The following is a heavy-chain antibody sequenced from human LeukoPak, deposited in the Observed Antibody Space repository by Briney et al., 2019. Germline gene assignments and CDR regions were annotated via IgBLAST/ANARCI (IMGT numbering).Heavy chain of an antibody. CDR1: GFRFSSYS. Sequence: GGSLRLSCAASGFRFSSYSMNWVRQAPGKGLEWVSYISHTGSTMSYADSVKGRFTISRDNARNSLHLQMNSLRVEDTAVYYCARVLSTSGRGYDYMDVWGKGTSVIISS. CDR2: ISHTGSTM. CDR3: ARVLSTSGRGYDYMDV. D-gene: IGHD6-6*01. V-gene: IGHV3-48*04. J-gene: IGHJ6*03.